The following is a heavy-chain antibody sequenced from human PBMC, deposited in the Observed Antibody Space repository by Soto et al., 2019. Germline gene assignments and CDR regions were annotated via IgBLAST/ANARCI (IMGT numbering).Heavy chain of an antibody. CDR2: ISGSGGDT. Sequence: EVQLLESGGGLVQPGGSLRLSCAASGFTFGTYAMSWVRQAPGTGLEWVSSISGSGGDTFYAGSVKGRFTISRDISKKTLSLQMDSLRAEDTSVYYCAKDRGYTGYDFGDCFDPWGRGSLVTVTS. D-gene: IGHD5-12*01. CDR3: AKDRGYTGYDFGDCFDP. CDR1: GFTFGTYA. J-gene: IGHJ5*02. V-gene: IGHV3-23*01.